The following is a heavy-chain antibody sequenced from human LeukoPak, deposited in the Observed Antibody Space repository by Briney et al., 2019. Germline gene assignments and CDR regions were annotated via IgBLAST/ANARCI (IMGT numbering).Heavy chain of an antibody. V-gene: IGHV3-30*18. CDR1: GFTFSYYG. Sequence: GGSLRLSCAASGFTFSYYGMHWVRQAPGKGLEWVAVISYDGSNKYYADSVKGRFTISRDTSKNTLYLQMNSLRAEDTAVYFCAKDHYYDSSGPHYWGQGTLVTVSS. CDR3: AKDHYYDSSGPHY. D-gene: IGHD3-22*01. CDR2: ISYDGSNK. J-gene: IGHJ4*02.